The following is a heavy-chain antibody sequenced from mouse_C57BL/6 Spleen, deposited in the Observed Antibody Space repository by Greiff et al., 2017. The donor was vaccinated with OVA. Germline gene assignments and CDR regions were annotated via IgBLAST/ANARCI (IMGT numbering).Heavy chain of an antibody. V-gene: IGHV3-6*01. CDR3: ARESYDYAMDY. CDR1: GYSITSGYY. CDR2: ISYDGSN. J-gene: IGHJ4*01. D-gene: IGHD1-1*01. Sequence: VQLKESGPGLVKPSQSLSLTCSVTGYSITSGYYWNWIRQFPGNKLEWMGYISYDGSNNYNPSLKNRISITRDTSKNQFFLKLNSVTTEDTATYYCARESYDYAMDYWGQGTSVTVSS.